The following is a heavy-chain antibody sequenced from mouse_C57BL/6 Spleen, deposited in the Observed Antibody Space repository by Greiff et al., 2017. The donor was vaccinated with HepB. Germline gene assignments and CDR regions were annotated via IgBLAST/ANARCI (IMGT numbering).Heavy chain of an antibody. V-gene: IGHV5-4*03. Sequence: EVKLVESGGGLVKPGGSLKLSCAASGFTFSSYAMSWVRQTPEKRLEWVATISDGGSYTYYPDNVKGRFTISRDNAKNNLYLQMSHLKSEDTAMYYCARELGRLYAMDYWGQGTSVTVSS. J-gene: IGHJ4*01. CDR2: ISDGGSYT. D-gene: IGHD4-1*01. CDR3: ARELGRLYAMDY. CDR1: GFTFSSYA.